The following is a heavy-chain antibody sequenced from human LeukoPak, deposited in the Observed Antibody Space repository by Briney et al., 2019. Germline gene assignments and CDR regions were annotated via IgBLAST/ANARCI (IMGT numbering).Heavy chain of an antibody. Sequence: ASVKVSCKACGYTFTDYDVKWVRQATGQGLEWMGWMNPTSGKAGFAQRFQGRVSMTRNIAISTAYMELSSLRSEDTAVYYCARDFFDGHGYTFYYYGMDVWGQGTTVTVSS. CDR3: ARDFFDGHGYTFYYYGMDV. V-gene: IGHV1-8*01. J-gene: IGHJ6*02. D-gene: IGHD3-22*01. CDR1: GYTFTDYD. CDR2: MNPTSGKA.